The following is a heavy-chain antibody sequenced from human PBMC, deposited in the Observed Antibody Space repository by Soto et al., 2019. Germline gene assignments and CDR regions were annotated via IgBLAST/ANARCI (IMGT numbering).Heavy chain of an antibody. Sequence: QVQLVQSGAEVQKPGASVKVSCKAPRYIFTAYFMHWVRQAPGQGLEWRGWINPNNGATHYCLTFHARVTMTSNTSISTAYMELSSLRSDDTAVYYCASLDPGARFDPWGQGTLVIVS. D-gene: IGHD2-8*02. CDR1: RYIFTAYF. CDR3: ASLDPGARFDP. J-gene: IGHJ5*02. V-gene: IGHV1-2*02. CDR2: INPNNGAT.